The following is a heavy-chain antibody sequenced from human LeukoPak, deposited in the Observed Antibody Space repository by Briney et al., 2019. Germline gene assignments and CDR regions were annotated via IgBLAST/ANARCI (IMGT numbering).Heavy chain of an antibody. CDR2: ISYDDTNK. V-gene: IGHV3-30*04. J-gene: IGHJ4*02. D-gene: IGHD6-13*01. CDR3: ARAGSSWTRHYFDY. Sequence: GRSLRLSCAASGFTFSNYALHWVRQAPGKGLEWVAVISYDDTNKYYVDSVKGRFTISRDNAKNSLYLQMNSLRAEDTAVYYCARAGSSWTRHYFDYWGQGTLVTVSS. CDR1: GFTFSNYA.